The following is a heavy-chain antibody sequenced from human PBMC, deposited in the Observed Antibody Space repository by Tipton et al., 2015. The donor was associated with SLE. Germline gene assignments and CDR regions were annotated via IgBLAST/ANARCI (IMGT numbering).Heavy chain of an antibody. V-gene: IGHV4-59*11. J-gene: IGHJ5*02. CDR1: GGSISSHY. CDR2: VHSSGST. D-gene: IGHD5-12*01. Sequence: TLSLTCTVSGGSISSHYWSWIRQPPGKRLEWIGRVHSSGSTFYNPSLKSRVTISMDTSKNQVSLRMTSVTAADTAVYYCATSGYDFLSWFDPWGQGTPVTVSS. CDR3: ATSGYDFLSWFDP.